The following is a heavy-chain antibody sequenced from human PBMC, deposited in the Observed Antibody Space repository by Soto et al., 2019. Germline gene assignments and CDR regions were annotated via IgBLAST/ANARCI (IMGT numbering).Heavy chain of an antibody. CDR2: IIPIIGTA. D-gene: IGHD6-6*01. J-gene: IGHJ4*02. CDR3: ARGRPIAARPGGHFAY. Sequence: QVQLVQSGAEVKKPGSSVKVSCKASGGTFSSYAISWVRQAPGQGLAWMGGIIPIIGTANYAQKLQGRVTITADESTSTAYRELSSLRSEDTAVYYCARGRPIAARPGGHFAYWGQGTLVTVSS. V-gene: IGHV1-69*01. CDR1: GGTFSSYA.